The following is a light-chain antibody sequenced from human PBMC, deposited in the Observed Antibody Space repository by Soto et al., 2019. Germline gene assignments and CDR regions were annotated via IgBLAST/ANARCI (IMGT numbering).Light chain of an antibody. Sequence: EIVLTQSPGTLSLSPEERATLSCGASQTVSSNYLAWYQQKPGQAPRLLIYGASSRATGIPDRFSGSGSGTDFVLTISRLEPEDFAVYYCQQYFKSPWTFGQGTKVDIK. CDR2: GAS. J-gene: IGKJ1*01. CDR1: QTVSSNY. CDR3: QQYFKSPWT. V-gene: IGKV3-20*01.